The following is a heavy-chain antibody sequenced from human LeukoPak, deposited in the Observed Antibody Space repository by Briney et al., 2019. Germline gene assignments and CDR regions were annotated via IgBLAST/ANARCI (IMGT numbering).Heavy chain of an antibody. CDR1: GYTFSGYY. CDR3: ARISLGSSESKHDY. D-gene: IGHD6-6*01. CDR2: INPNSGGT. Sequence: GASVKVSCKASGYTFSGYYMHWVRQAPGQGLEWMGWINPNSGGTNYAQKFLGRVTVTRDTSISTAYMELSRLRSDDTAVYYCARISLGSSESKHDYWGQGTLVTVSS. J-gene: IGHJ4*02. V-gene: IGHV1-2*02.